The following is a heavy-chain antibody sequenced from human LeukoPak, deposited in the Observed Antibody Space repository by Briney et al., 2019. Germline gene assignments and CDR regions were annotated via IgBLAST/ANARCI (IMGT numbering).Heavy chain of an antibody. D-gene: IGHD3-10*01. J-gene: IGHJ5*02. V-gene: IGHV1-8*01. CDR2: MNPNSGNT. CDR3: ARVVVRGFDWFDP. Sequence: ASVKVSCKASGYTFTSYDINWVRQANGQGLEWMGWMNPNSGNTGYAQKFQGRVTMTRNTSISTAYMELSSLKSEDTAVYYCARVVVRGFDWFDPWGQGTLVTVSS. CDR1: GYTFTSYD.